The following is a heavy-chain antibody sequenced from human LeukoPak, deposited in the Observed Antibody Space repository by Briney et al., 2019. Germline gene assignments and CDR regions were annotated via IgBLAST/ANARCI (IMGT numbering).Heavy chain of an antibody. D-gene: IGHD2-15*01. CDR3: AREAGGYCSGGSCSRREAFDI. V-gene: IGHV3-20*04. CDR2: INWNGGST. CDR1: GFTFDDYG. J-gene: IGHJ3*02. Sequence: GGSLRLSCAASGFTFDDYGMSWVRQAPGKGLEWVSGINWNGGSTGYADSVKGRFTISRDNAKNSLYLQMNSLRAEDTALYYCAREAGGYCSGGSCSRREAFDIWGQGTMVTVSS.